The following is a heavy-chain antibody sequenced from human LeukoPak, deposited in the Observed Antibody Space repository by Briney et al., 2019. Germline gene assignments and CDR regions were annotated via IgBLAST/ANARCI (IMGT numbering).Heavy chain of an antibody. V-gene: IGHV4-39*07. CDR3: ARRRGYSYGYSYCS. J-gene: IGHJ4*02. D-gene: IGHD5-18*01. Sequence: PSQTLSLTCTVSDGSISIGSYYWSWIRQPPGKGLEWIGEINHSGSTNYNPSLKSRVTISVDTSKNQFSLKLSSVTAADTAVYYCARRRGYSYGYSYCSWGQGTLVTVSS. CDR2: INHSGST. CDR1: DGSISIGSYY.